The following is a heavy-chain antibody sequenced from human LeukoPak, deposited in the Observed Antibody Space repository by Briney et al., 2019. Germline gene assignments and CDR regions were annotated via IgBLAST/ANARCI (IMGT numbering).Heavy chain of an antibody. J-gene: IGHJ5*02. D-gene: IGHD2-15*01. CDR3: ARGVGYCSGGSCWAYNWFDP. CDR1: GFTFSSYA. Sequence: GGSLRLSCAASGFTFSSYAMHWVRQAPGKGLEWVAVISYDGSNKYYADSVKGRFTISGDNSKNTLYLQMNSLRAEDTAVYYCARGVGYCSGGSCWAYNWFDPWGQGTLVTVSS. CDR2: ISYDGSNK. V-gene: IGHV3-30-3*01.